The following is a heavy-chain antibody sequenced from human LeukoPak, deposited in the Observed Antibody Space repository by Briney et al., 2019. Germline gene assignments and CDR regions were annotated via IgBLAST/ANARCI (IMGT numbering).Heavy chain of an antibody. Sequence: SQTLSLTCTVSGGSISSGGYYWSWIRQHPGKGLEWIGYIYYSGSTYYNPSLKSRVTISVDTSKNQFSLKLSSVTAADTAVYYCARYTAMVAFHAHGFDIWGKGTMVTVS. CDR1: GGSISSGGYY. J-gene: IGHJ3*02. D-gene: IGHD5-18*01. CDR3: ARYTAMVAFHAHGFDI. CDR2: IYYSGST. V-gene: IGHV4-31*03.